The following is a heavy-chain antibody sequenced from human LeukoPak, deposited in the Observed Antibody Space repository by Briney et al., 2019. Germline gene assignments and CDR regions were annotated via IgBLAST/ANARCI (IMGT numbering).Heavy chain of an antibody. Sequence: SETLSLTCTVSGYSISSGYYWGWIRQPPGKGLEWIGSIYHSGSTYYNPSLKSRVTISVDTSKNQFSLKLSSVTAADTAVYYCARTGGYSSSWYGYWGQGTLATVSS. CDR1: GYSISSGYY. D-gene: IGHD6-13*01. V-gene: IGHV4-38-2*02. CDR3: ARTGGYSSSWYGY. J-gene: IGHJ4*02. CDR2: IYHSGST.